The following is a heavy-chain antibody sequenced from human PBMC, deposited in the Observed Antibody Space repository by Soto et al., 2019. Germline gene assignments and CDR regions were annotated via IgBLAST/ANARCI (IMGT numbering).Heavy chain of an antibody. D-gene: IGHD3-3*02. V-gene: IGHV1-46*01. CDR2: IIPSGGST. J-gene: IGHJ6*02. CDR1: GYTFTTYY. Sequence: ASVKVSCKASGYTFTTYYMHWVRQAPGRGLEWMGTIIPSGGSTSYAQKFQGRVTMTRDTSTSTAYMELSSLTSEDTAVYYCARALAPFYYYYGMDVWGQGTTVTVSS. CDR3: ARALAPFYYYYGMDV.